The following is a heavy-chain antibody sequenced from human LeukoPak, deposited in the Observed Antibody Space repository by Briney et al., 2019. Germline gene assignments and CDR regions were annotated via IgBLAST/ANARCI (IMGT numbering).Heavy chain of an antibody. Sequence: GGSLRLXCAASGFTVSSNYMSWVRQAPGKGLEWVSVIYSGGSTSYADSVKGRFTISRDNSKNTLYLQMNSLRAEDTAVYYCARKRRDGYYFDYWGQGTLVTVSS. J-gene: IGHJ4*02. V-gene: IGHV3-53*01. CDR2: IYSGGST. D-gene: IGHD5-24*01. CDR3: ARKRRDGYYFDY. CDR1: GFTVSSNY.